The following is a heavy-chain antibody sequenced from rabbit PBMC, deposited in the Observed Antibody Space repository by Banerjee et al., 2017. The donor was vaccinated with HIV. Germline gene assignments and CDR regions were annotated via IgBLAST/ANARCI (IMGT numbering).Heavy chain of an antibody. D-gene: IGHD6-1*01. Sequence: QSLEESGGGLVKPEGSLTLTCTASGFDISGYHMCWVRQAPGKGLEWIGCIYAGNNGSPYYASWAKGRFTISKTSSTTVTLQMTSLTAADTATYFCARAQSGAISYGFDLWGQGTLVTVS. J-gene: IGHJ4*01. CDR1: GFDISGYH. V-gene: IGHV1S40*01. CDR3: ARAQSGAISYGFDL. CDR2: IYAGNNGSP.